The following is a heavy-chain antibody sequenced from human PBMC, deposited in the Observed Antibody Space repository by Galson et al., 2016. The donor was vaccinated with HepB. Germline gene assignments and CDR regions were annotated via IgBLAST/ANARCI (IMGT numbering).Heavy chain of an antibody. V-gene: IGHV4-31*03. CDR3: ARVSGNAFDI. J-gene: IGHJ3*02. CDR2: INHSGTT. CDR1: AGSISSGGYY. Sequence: TLSLTCSVSAGSISSGGYYWSWIRQHPVKGLEWIGYINHSGTTYYNPSLSSRAAISVDTSKNQFSLEVSSVTAADTAVYYCARVSGNAFDISGHGTMVTVSS.